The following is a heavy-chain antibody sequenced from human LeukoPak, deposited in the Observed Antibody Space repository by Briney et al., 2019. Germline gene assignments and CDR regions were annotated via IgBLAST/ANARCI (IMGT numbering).Heavy chain of an antibody. D-gene: IGHD3-16*02. CDR3: ARVIGGGRNWLDP. V-gene: IGHV5-51*01. CDR2: VYPSDSDI. Sequence: GASLKISCKASGYTFTYFWIGWVRQMPGKGLEWVGIVYPSDSDIRYSPSFEGQVRISADKSISTAYLQWTSLRASDTATYYCARVIGGGRNWLDPWGQGTQVTVSS. J-gene: IGHJ5*02. CDR1: GYTFTYFW.